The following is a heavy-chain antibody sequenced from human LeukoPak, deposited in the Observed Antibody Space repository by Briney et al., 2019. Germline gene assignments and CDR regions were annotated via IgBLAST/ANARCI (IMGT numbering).Heavy chain of an antibody. CDR2: ISGSGGNT. D-gene: IGHD1-26*01. J-gene: IGHJ2*01. CDR3: AKVGGLVGGPRPGMYFDL. V-gene: IGHV3-23*01. Sequence: PGGSLRLSCAASGFTFSSYAMSWVRQAPGKGLEWVSAISGSGGNTYYADSVRGRFTISRDNSKNTLYLQMNSLRAEDTAVYYCAKVGGLVGGPRPGMYFDLWGRGTLVTVSS. CDR1: GFTFSSYA.